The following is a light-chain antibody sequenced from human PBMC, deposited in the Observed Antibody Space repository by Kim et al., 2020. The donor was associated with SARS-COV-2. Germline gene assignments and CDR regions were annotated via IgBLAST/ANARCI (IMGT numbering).Light chain of an antibody. CDR2: EVS. J-gene: IGLJ2*01. V-gene: IGLV2-8*01. CDR3: SSYAGSNNLV. CDR1: SRDVGGYNY. Sequence: GQSVTISCTGTSRDVGGYNYVSWYQKHPGKAPKLMIYEVSKRPSGVPDRFSGSKSGNTASLTVSGLQAEDEADYYCSSYAGSNNLVFGGGTQLTVL.